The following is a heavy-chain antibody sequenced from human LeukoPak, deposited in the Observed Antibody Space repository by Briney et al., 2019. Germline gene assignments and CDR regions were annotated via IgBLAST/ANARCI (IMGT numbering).Heavy chain of an antibody. CDR1: GFTFSSYW. D-gene: IGHD3-16*02. Sequence: PGGSLRLSCAASGFTFSSYWMSWVRQAPGKGLEWVANIKQDGSEKYYVDSVKGRFTISRDNAKNSLYLQMNSLRAEDTAVYYCAREPGYDYVWGSYRSSTPNYFDYWGQGTLVTVSS. CDR2: IKQDGSEK. CDR3: AREPGYDYVWGSYRSSTPNYFDY. J-gene: IGHJ4*02. V-gene: IGHV3-7*03.